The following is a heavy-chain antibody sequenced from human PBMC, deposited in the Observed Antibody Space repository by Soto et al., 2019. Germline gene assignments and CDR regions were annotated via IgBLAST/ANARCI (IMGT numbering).Heavy chain of an antibody. J-gene: IGHJ4*02. CDR1: GASLRSGTYY. CDR3: SFGSSFDY. D-gene: IGHD3-16*01. CDR2: ISHSGRT. V-gene: IGHV4-61*01. Sequence: SETLSLTCTVSGASLRSGTYYWSWIRQPPGKGLEWIGYISHSGRTNYDPSLKSRLTMSVDTSQNQFSLQLNSVTAADTAVYYCSFGSSFDYWGPGTLVTVSS.